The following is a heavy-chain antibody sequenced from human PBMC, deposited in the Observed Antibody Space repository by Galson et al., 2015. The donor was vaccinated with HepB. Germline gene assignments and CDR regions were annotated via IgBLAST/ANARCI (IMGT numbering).Heavy chain of an antibody. CDR1: GYTFSSYS. J-gene: IGHJ5*02. CDR2: INAYNCDT. Sequence: SVKVSCKASGYTFSSYSITWVRQAPGQGLEWMGWINAYNCDTNYAQKFQGRVTMTTDTSTSTAYMELRSLRSDDTAVYFCARGALVVVVGATQNNWFDPWGQGTLVTVSS. CDR3: ARGALVVVVGATQNNWFDP. V-gene: IGHV1-18*01. D-gene: IGHD2-15*01.